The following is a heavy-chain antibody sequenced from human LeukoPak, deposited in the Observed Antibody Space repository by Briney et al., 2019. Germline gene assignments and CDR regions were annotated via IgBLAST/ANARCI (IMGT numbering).Heavy chain of an antibody. CDR2: IYYSGST. Sequence: SETLSLTCTVSGGSISSSSYYWGWIRQPPGKGPEWIGSIYYSGSTYYNPSLKSRVTISVDTSKNQFSLKLSSVTAADTAVYYCARHAWFDPWGQGTLVTVSS. V-gene: IGHV4-39*01. CDR1: GGSISSSSYY. CDR3: ARHAWFDP. J-gene: IGHJ5*02.